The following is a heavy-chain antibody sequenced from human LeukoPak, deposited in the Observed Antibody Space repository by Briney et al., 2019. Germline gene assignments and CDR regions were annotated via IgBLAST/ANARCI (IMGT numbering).Heavy chain of an antibody. J-gene: IGHJ3*01. CDR1: GFTFSSYA. CDR2: ISGSGGST. V-gene: IGHV3-23*01. D-gene: IGHD3-22*01. Sequence: GGSLRLSCAASGFTFSSYAMSWVRQAPGKGLEWVSAISGSGGSTYYADSVKGRFTISRDNAKNSLYLQMNSLRAEDTAVYYCARGPPYYYDTDDAFWGQGTMVTVSS. CDR3: ARGPPYYYDTDDAF.